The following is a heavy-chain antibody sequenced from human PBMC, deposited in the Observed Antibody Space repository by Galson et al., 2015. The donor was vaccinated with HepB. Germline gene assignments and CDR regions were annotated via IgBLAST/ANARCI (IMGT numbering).Heavy chain of an antibody. V-gene: IGHV1-69*06. CDR3: AREENGGNRYYYYGMDV. CDR2: IIPIFGTA. Sequence: SVKVSCKASGGTFSSYAISWVRQAPGQGLDWMGGIIPIFGTANYAQKFQGRVTITADKSTSTAYMELSSLRSEDTAVYYCAREENGGNRYYYYGMDVWGQGTTVTVSS. D-gene: IGHD4-23*01. CDR1: GGTFSSYA. J-gene: IGHJ6*02.